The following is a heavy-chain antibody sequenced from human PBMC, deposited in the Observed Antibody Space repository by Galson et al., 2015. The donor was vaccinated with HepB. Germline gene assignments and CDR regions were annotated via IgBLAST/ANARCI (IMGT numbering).Heavy chain of an antibody. CDR3: ARAPIGYSVAARRRIDWFDP. D-gene: IGHD6-6*01. Sequence: SVKVSCKASGYTFTSYYMHWVRQAPGQGLEWMGIINPSGGSTSYAQKFQGRVTMTRDTSTSTVYMELSSLRSEDTAVYYCARAPIGYSVAARRRIDWFDPWGQGTLVTVSS. CDR1: GYTFTSYY. CDR2: INPSGGST. J-gene: IGHJ5*02. V-gene: IGHV1-46*01.